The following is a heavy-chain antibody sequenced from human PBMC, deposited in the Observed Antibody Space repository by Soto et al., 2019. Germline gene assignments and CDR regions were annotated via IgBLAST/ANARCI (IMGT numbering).Heavy chain of an antibody. J-gene: IGHJ6*02. CDR2: IYPGDSDT. D-gene: IGHD6-13*01. CDR3: ARTAATGKYYYGVDV. Sequence: GESLKISCKGSGYSFTSYWIGWVRQMPWKGLEWMGIIYPGDSDTRYSPSFQGQVTISADKSIGTAYLQWSSLKASDTAMYYCARTAATGKYYYGVDVWGQGTTVTVSS. CDR1: GYSFTSYW. V-gene: IGHV5-51*01.